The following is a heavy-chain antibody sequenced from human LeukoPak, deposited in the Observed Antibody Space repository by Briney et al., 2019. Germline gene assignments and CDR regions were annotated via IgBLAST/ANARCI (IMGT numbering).Heavy chain of an antibody. J-gene: IGHJ4*02. D-gene: IGHD2-21*02. V-gene: IGHV3-23*01. CDR3: AKGGLHLYYFDY. CDR2: ISGSGGST. Sequence: GGSLRLSCAASGFTFSSYAMSWIRQAPGKGLEWVSAISGSGGSTYYADSVKGRFTISRDNSKNTLYLQMNSLRAEDTAVYYCAKGGLHLYYFDYWGQGTLVTVSS. CDR1: GFTFSSYA.